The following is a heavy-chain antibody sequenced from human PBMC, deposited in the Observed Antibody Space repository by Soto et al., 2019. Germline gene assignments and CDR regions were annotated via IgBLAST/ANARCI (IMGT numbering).Heavy chain of an antibody. V-gene: IGHV1-46*01. CDR2: INPSGGST. CDR3: ARSQVGRPLDV. CDR1: RYTFTNFY. J-gene: IGHJ6*02. D-gene: IGHD1-26*01. Sequence: ASVKVSCKASRYTFTNFYIHCLLQAPGQGLEWMGIINPSGGSTTYPQKFQGRVTMTRDTPTSTVHMELITLRSEDTAVYYCARSQVGRPLDVWGPGTTVTVSS.